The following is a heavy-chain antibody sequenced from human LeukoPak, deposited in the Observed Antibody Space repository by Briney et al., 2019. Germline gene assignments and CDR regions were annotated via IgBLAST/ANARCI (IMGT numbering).Heavy chain of an antibody. Sequence: SETLSLTCTVSGGSISSYYWSWIRQPAGKGLEWIGRIYTSGSTNYNPSLKSRVTMSVDTSKNQFSLKLSSVTAADTAVYYCAREVDIVLMVYALDYWGQGTLVTVSS. CDR3: AREVDIVLMVYALDY. V-gene: IGHV4-4*07. CDR1: GGSISSYY. D-gene: IGHD2-8*01. J-gene: IGHJ4*02. CDR2: IYTSGST.